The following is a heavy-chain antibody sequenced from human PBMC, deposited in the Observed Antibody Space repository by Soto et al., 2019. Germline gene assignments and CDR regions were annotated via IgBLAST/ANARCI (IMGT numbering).Heavy chain of an antibody. Sequence: ASVKVSCKASGYTFTSYGISWVRQAPGQGLEWMGWISAYNGNTNYAQKLQGRVTMTTDTSTSTAYMELRSLRSDDTAVYYCARDRDYLSSSGGSCYSCWRTSSYYYYGMDVWG. D-gene: IGHD2-15*01. CDR2: ISAYNGNT. J-gene: IGHJ6*02. CDR1: GYTFTSYG. V-gene: IGHV1-18*01. CDR3: ARDRDYLSSSGGSCYSCWRTSSYYYYGMDV.